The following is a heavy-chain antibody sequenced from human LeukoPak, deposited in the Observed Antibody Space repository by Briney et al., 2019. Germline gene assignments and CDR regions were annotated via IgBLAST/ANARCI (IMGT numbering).Heavy chain of an antibody. V-gene: IGHV4-4*07. D-gene: IGHD4-17*01. J-gene: IGHJ5*02. CDR1: GGSISSYY. Sequence: SETLSLTCTVSGGSISSYYWSWIRQPAGKGLEWIGSIYTSGSTNYNPSLKSRVTISVDTSKNQFSLKLSSVTAADTAVYYCARALDDYGDGWFDPWGQGTLVTVSS. CDR3: ARALDDYGDGWFDP. CDR2: IYTSGST.